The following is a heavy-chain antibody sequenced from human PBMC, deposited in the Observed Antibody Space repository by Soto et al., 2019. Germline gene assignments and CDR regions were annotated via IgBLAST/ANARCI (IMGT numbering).Heavy chain of an antibody. CDR2: ISYDGSNK. CDR3: AKDSDDSSGYYYVTYYYGMDV. D-gene: IGHD3-22*01. V-gene: IGHV3-30*18. CDR1: VFTFISYG. J-gene: IGHJ6*02. Sequence: AGWSLRLSCASSVFTFISYGMHWVRQAPGKGLEWVAVISYDGSNKYYADSVKGRFTISRDNSKNTLYLQMNSLRAEDTAVYYCAKDSDDSSGYYYVTYYYGMDVWGQGTTVTVSS.